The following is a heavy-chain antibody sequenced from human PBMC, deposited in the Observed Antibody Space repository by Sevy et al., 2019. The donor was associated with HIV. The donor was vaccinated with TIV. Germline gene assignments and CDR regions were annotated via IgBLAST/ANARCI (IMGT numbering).Heavy chain of an antibody. CDR3: ARDNNPFDYYGSGSLTRDYYYYYGMDV. Sequence: GSLRLSCAASGFTFSSYAMHWVRQAPGKGLEWVAVISYDGSNKYYADSVKGRFTISRDNSKNTLYLQMNSLRAEDTAVYYCARDNNPFDYYGSGSLTRDYYYYYGMDVWGQGTTVTVSS. J-gene: IGHJ6*02. CDR2: ISYDGSNK. CDR1: GFTFSSYA. D-gene: IGHD3-10*01. V-gene: IGHV3-30-3*01.